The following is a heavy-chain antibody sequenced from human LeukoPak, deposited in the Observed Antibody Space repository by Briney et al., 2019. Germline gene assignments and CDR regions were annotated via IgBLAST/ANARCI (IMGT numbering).Heavy chain of an antibody. J-gene: IGHJ4*02. D-gene: IGHD3-22*01. V-gene: IGHV3-33*06. CDR1: GFTFSNYG. CDR2: IWFDGIRK. CDR3: AKDHVSLDSSGYYYED. Sequence: GRSLRLSCAASGFTFSNYGMHWVRQVPGKGLEWVAAIWFDGIRKYYADSVKGRLTISRDNSKNTLYLQMNSLRAEDTAVYYCAKDHVSLDSSGYYYEDWGQGTLVTVSS.